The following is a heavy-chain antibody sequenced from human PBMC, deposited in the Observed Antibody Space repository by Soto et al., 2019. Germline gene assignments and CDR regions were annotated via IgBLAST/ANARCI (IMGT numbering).Heavy chain of an antibody. CDR1: GGTFSSYA. D-gene: IGHD3-10*01. J-gene: IGHJ6*02. CDR3: ARDPGSGSYYYYYYGMDV. V-gene: IGHV1-69*06. Sequence: SVKVSFKASGGTFSSYAISWVRQAPGQGLEWMGGIIPIFGTANYAQKFQGRVTITADKSTSTAYMELSSLRSEDTAVYYCARDPGSGSYYYYYYGMDVWGQGTTVTVSS. CDR2: IIPIFGTA.